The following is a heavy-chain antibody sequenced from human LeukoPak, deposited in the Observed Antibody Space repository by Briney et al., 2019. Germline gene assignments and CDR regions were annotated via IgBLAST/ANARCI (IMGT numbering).Heavy chain of an antibody. CDR3: AGVCGGDCSGVDY. Sequence: PGGSVRLSCEASGFSFSTYSMNWVRQAPGKGLEWVSYISSSSSSIYYADSLKGRFTISRDNAKNSLYLQMNSLRAEDTAVYYCAGVCGGDCSGVDYWGQGTLVTVSS. CDR2: ISSSSSSI. V-gene: IGHV3-48*04. D-gene: IGHD2-21*02. CDR1: GFSFSTYS. J-gene: IGHJ4*02.